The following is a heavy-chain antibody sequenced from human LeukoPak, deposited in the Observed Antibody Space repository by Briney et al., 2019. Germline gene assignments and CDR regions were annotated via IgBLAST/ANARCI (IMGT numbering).Heavy chain of an antibody. V-gene: IGHV3-48*03. CDR1: GFTFSGYA. CDR2: ISSTGGTI. J-gene: IGHJ4*02. CDR3: AKSDPYGDSLIEI. D-gene: IGHD4-17*01. Sequence: GGSLRLSCAASGFTFSGYAMNWVRQAPGKGLEWLSHISSTGGTIYYADSVKGRLTVSRDNAKNSLYLQMNSLRAEDTAVYYCAKSDPYGDSLIEIWGQGALVNVSS.